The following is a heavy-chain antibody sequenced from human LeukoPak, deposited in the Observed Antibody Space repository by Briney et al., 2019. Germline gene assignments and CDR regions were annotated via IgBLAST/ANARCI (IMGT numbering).Heavy chain of an antibody. J-gene: IGHJ6*03. CDR2: IIPIFGTA. D-gene: IGHD6-19*01. Sequence: GASVKVSCKASGGTFSSYAISWVRQAPGQGLEWMGGIIPIFGTANYAQKFQGRVTITADKSTSTAYMELSSLRSEDTAVYYCASVTSLAVAGGLPYYMDVWGKGTTVTVSS. V-gene: IGHV1-69*06. CDR3: ASVTSLAVAGGLPYYMDV. CDR1: GGTFSSYA.